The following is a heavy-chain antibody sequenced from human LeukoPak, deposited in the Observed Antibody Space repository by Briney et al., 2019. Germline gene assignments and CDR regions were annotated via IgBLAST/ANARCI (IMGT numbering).Heavy chain of an antibody. CDR2: INHSGST. Sequence: SETLSLTCAVYGGSFSGYYWSWIRQPPGKGLEWIGEINHSGSTNYNPSLKSRVTISVDTSKNQFSLKLSSVTAADTAVYYCARGARYTVTRYFDLWGRGTLVTVSS. CDR1: GGSFSGYY. D-gene: IGHD4-17*01. V-gene: IGHV4-34*01. J-gene: IGHJ2*01. CDR3: ARGARYTVTRYFDL.